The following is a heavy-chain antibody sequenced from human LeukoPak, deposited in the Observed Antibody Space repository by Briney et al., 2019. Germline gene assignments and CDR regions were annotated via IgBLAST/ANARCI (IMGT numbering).Heavy chain of an antibody. J-gene: IGHJ4*02. Sequence: ASVKVSCKASGYTFTGYYMHWVRQAPGQGLEWMGRINPNSGGTNYAQKFQDRVTMTRDTSISTTYMELSRLRSDDTAMYYCARLSIIAAATIGWGQGTLVTVSS. V-gene: IGHV1-2*06. CDR2: INPNSGGT. CDR1: GYTFTGYY. CDR3: ARLSIIAAATIG. D-gene: IGHD1-26*01.